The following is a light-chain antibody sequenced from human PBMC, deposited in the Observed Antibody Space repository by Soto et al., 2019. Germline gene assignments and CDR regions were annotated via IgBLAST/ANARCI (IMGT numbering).Light chain of an antibody. J-gene: IGLJ3*02. CDR2: YDS. Sequence: SYELTQPPAVSVAPGKKANITCGGDNIGSKTVHWYQQRPGQAPILVIYYDSDRPSGIPERFSGSNSGNTATLTISRVEAGDEADYYCQVWDSSDDHWVFGGGTKLTVL. V-gene: IGLV3-21*04. CDR1: NIGSKT. CDR3: QVWDSSDDHWV.